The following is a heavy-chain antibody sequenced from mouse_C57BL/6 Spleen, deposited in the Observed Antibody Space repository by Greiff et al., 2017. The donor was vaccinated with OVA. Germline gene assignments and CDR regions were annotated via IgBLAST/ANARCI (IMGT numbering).Heavy chain of an antibody. CDR2: INPNNGGT. CDR1: GYTFTDYN. CDR3: ARSFYDYDTWFAY. Sequence: EVQLQQSGPELVKPGASVKMSCKASGYTFTDYNMHWVKQSPGKSLEWIGYINPNNGGTSYNQKFKGKATLTVNKSSSTAYMELRSLTSEDSAVYYCARSFYDYDTWFAYWGQGTLVTVSA. D-gene: IGHD2-4*01. V-gene: IGHV1-22*01. J-gene: IGHJ3*01.